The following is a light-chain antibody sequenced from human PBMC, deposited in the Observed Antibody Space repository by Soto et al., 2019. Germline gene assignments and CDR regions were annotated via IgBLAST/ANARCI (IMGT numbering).Light chain of an antibody. CDR1: QDISNY. J-gene: IGKJ4*01. CDR3: QQYDNLPRT. V-gene: IGKV1-33*01. CDR2: DAS. Sequence: DIQMTQSPSSLSASVGDRVTITCQASQDISNYLNRYQQKPGKAPKLLIYDASNLETGVPSRFSGSGSGTDFTFTISSLQPEDIATYYCQQYDNLPRTFGGGTKVDIK.